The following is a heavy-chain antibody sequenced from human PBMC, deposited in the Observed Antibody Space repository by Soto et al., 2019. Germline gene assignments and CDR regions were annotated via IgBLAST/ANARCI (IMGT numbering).Heavy chain of an antibody. D-gene: IGHD6-19*01. V-gene: IGHV3-23*01. Sequence: EVQLLESGGGLVQPGGSLRLSCAASGFTFSSYGMSWVRQAPGTGLAWVSAISGSGGYTYYADSVKGRFTISRDNSKNTLYLQMNSLRAEDTAVYYCAKDSEQWLGPRAFDIWGQGTIVTVSS. CDR1: GFTFSSYG. CDR3: AKDSEQWLGPRAFDI. J-gene: IGHJ3*02. CDR2: ISGSGGYT.